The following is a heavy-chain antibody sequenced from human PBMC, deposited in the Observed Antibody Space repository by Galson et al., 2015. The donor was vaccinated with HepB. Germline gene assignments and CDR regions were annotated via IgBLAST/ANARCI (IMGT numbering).Heavy chain of an antibody. CDR3: ARRSSGSWAAFDI. J-gene: IGHJ3*02. V-gene: IGHV3-66*01. D-gene: IGHD1-26*01. Sequence: SLRLSCAASEFSVSSNFMSWVRQAPGKGLEWVSVIYSGDKTYYADSVKGRFTISRDNSKNTLYLQMNSLRAEDTAVYYCARRSSGSWAAFDIWGQGTMVTVSS. CDR1: EFSVSSNF. CDR2: IYSGDKT.